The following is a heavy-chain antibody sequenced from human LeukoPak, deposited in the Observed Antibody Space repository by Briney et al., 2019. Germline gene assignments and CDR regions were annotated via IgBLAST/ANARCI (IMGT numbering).Heavy chain of an antibody. Sequence: GGSLRLSCAVSGFTFSSYSMNWVRQAPGKGLEWVSSISSSSSYIYYADSVKGRFTISRDNAKNSLYLQMNSLRAEDTAVYYCARGGAMVRGVHDYWGQGTLVTVSS. CDR3: ARGGAMVRGVHDY. CDR1: GFTFSSYS. V-gene: IGHV3-21*01. J-gene: IGHJ4*02. D-gene: IGHD3-10*01. CDR2: ISSSSSYI.